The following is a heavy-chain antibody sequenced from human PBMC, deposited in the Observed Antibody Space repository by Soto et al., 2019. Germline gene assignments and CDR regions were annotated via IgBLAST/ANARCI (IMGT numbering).Heavy chain of an antibody. CDR3: ARWESSDWYLGI. V-gene: IGHV3-7*03. CDR1: GFTFSGYW. D-gene: IGHD6-19*01. CDR2: VNQDGTQK. J-gene: IGHJ4*02. Sequence: EVQLVESGGGLVQQGGSLSLSCAGSGFTFSGYWMTWVRQPPGKGLEWVASVNQDGTQKFYVDSVKGRFTISSDNDKNSLFLQMISLRAEDTVVYYCARWESSDWYLGIWGQGTLVTVSS.